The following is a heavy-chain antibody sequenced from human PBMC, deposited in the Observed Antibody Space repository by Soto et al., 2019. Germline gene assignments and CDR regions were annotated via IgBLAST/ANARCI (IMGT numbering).Heavy chain of an antibody. Sequence: QVQLVQSGAEVKKPGASVKVSCKTSGYTFIGYYLNWVGQAPGQGLEWMGWVNPQTGGTHYAQKFDGRVTMTRDTSTYTAYMELSGLKFDDTATYFCARVMAYEQQLVPFDYWGQGTLVTVSS. V-gene: IGHV1-2*02. CDR3: ARVMAYEQQLVPFDY. CDR1: GYTFIGYY. CDR2: VNPQTGGT. D-gene: IGHD6-13*01. J-gene: IGHJ4*02.